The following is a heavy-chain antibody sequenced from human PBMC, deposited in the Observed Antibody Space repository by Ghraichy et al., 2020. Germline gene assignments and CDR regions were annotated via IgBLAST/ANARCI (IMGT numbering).Heavy chain of an antibody. CDR1: GGSISNYY. Sequence: SQTLSLTCTVSGGSISNYYWSWIRQSPGKGLEWIAYIYSSGTTNYNPSLMSRVTISVDTSKNQFSLKVSPVTAADTAVYYCARHQQHGDYSFDHWGQGTLVTVSS. J-gene: IGHJ4*02. CDR3: ARHQQHGDYSFDH. CDR2: IYSSGTT. D-gene: IGHD4-17*01. V-gene: IGHV4-59*08.